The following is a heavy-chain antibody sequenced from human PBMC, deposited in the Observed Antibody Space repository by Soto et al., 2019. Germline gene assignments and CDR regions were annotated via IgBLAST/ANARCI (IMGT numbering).Heavy chain of an antibody. D-gene: IGHD3-9*01. CDR2: IKVDSGYT. CDR3: ATSYDTGFDP. V-gene: IGHV1-18*04. Sequence: QLQLVQSAAEVKKPGASVRVSCKAYGYPFIKYGISWIRQAPEQGLEWMGWIKVDSGYTNYAQKFQGRVTMTADTSSDTAFMELRSLRLDDTAVYFCATSYDTGFDPCGQGTLVSVSS. CDR1: GYPFIKYG. J-gene: IGHJ5*02.